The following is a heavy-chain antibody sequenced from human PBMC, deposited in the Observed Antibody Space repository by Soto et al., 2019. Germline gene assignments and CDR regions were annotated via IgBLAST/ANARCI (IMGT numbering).Heavy chain of an antibody. CDR1: GYTFTGYY. CDR2: INPNSGGT. V-gene: IGHV1-2*02. D-gene: IGHD2-2*03. Sequence: ASVKVSCKASGYTFTGYYMHWVRQAPGQGLEWMGWINPNSGGTNYAQKFQGRVTMTRDTSISTAYMELSRLRSDDTAVYYCASGYCSSTSCEYYYYYGMDVWGQGTTVTVSS. J-gene: IGHJ6*02. CDR3: ASGYCSSTSCEYYYYYGMDV.